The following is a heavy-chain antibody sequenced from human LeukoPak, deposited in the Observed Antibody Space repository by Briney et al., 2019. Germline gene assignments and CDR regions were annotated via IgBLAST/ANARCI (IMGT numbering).Heavy chain of an antibody. CDR1: GYTFTSYG. CDR3: AATGYYYDSSGYYNWFDP. Sequence: GASVKVSCKASGYTFTSYGISWVRQAPGQGLEWMGWISAYNGNTNYAQKLQGRVTMTTDTSTSTAYMELRSLRSDDTAVYYCAATGYYYDSSGYYNWFDPWGQGTLVTVSS. V-gene: IGHV1-18*01. CDR2: ISAYNGNT. J-gene: IGHJ5*02. D-gene: IGHD3-22*01.